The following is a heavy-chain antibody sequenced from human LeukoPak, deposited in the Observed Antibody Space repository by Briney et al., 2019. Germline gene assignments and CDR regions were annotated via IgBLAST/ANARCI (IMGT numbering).Heavy chain of an antibody. D-gene: IGHD3-22*01. Sequence: GESLKISCKGSGYSFTSYWIGWVRQMPGKGLEWMGIIYPGYSDTRYSPSFQGQVTISADKSISTAYMQWSSLKASDTAMYYCERQAYDSSGYYYFDYWGQGTLVTVSS. CDR1: GYSFTSYW. V-gene: IGHV5-51*01. CDR3: ERQAYDSSGYYYFDY. J-gene: IGHJ4*02. CDR2: IYPGYSDT.